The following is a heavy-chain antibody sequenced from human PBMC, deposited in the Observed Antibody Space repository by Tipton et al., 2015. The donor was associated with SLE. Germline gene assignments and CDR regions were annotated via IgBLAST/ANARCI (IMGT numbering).Heavy chain of an antibody. Sequence: QLVQSGAEVKKPGASVRVSCKSSGYTFTGYYMHWVRQAPGQGLEWMGRINPNSGATNSAQNFQDRVTMTRDTSISTAYMELSRLRSDDTAVYYCATVRFGNFYGMDVWGQGTTVTVSS. CDR3: ATVRFGNFYGMDV. J-gene: IGHJ6*02. D-gene: IGHD1-7*01. CDR1: GYTFTGYY. V-gene: IGHV1-2*06. CDR2: INPNSGAT.